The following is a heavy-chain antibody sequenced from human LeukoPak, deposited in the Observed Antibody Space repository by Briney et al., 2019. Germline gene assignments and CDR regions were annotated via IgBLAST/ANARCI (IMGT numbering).Heavy chain of an antibody. V-gene: IGHV3-48*01. Sequence: PGGSLRLSCAASGFTFSSYSMNWVRQAPGKGLEWVSYISSSGSTIYYADSVKGRFTISRDNSKNTLYLQMNSLRAEDTAVYYCAKDLRLNNAYCGGDCYSAFDYWGQGTLVTVSS. D-gene: IGHD2-21*02. CDR1: GFTFSSYS. J-gene: IGHJ4*02. CDR3: AKDLRLNNAYCGGDCYSAFDY. CDR2: ISSSGSTI.